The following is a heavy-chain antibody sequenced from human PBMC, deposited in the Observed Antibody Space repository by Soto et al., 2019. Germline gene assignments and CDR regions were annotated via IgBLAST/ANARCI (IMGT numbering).Heavy chain of an antibody. J-gene: IGHJ4*02. CDR3: AKEAIRDDYFDY. D-gene: IGHD3-3*01. CDR2: ISWDGGST. V-gene: IGHV3-43*01. CDR1: GFTFDDYT. Sequence: EVPLVESGGVVVQPGGSLRLSCAASGFTFDDYTMHWVRQAPGKGLEWVSLISWDGGSTYYADSVKGRFTISRDNSKNSLYLQMNSLRTEDTALYYCAKEAIRDDYFDYWGQGTLVTVSS.